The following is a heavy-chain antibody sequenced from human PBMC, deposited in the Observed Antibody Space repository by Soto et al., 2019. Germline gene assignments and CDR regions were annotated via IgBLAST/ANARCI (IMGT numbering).Heavy chain of an antibody. V-gene: IGHV1-18*01. CDR3: VVDYKDRSGYWGH. CDR1: GYTFSAYG. Sequence: VHLVQSGAGVKKPGASVKVSCKASGYTFSAYGISWVRQAPGQGLERVGWVSADSGNTRYAQKVRRRFXMTTDTSTSTAYMEVRSLRSDDTAVYYCVVDYKDRSGYWGHWGQGTLVTVSS. CDR2: VSADSGNT. D-gene: IGHD2-2*03. J-gene: IGHJ4*02.